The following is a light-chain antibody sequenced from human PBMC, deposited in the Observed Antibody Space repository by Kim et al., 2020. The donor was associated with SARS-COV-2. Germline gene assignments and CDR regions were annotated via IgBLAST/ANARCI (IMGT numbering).Light chain of an antibody. CDR2: AAS. J-gene: IGKJ1*01. Sequence: DIQMTQSPSSLSASVGDRVTITCRASQSISSYLNWYQQKPGKAPKLLIYAASSLQSGVPSRFSGSGSVTDFTLTISSLQPEDFAIYYCQQSYSTPQTFGQGTKVDIK. CDR3: QQSYSTPQT. V-gene: IGKV1-39*01. CDR1: QSISSY.